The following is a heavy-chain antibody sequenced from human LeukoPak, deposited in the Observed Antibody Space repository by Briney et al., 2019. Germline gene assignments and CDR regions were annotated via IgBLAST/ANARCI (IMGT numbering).Heavy chain of an antibody. CDR3: ARATGSETSYYF. CDR2: ISAYNGNT. D-gene: IGHD3-10*01. V-gene: IGHV1-18*01. CDR1: GYTFSSYG. Sequence: GASVKVSCKASGYTFSSYGISWVRQAPGQGLEWMGWISAYNGNTNYAQKLQGRVTMTADTSTNTAYMELRSLRSDDTAVYYCARATGSETSYYFWGQGTLVTVSS. J-gene: IGHJ4*02.